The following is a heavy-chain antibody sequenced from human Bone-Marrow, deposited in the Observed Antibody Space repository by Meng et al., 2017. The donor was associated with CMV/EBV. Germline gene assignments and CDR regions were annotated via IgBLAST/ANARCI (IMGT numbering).Heavy chain of an antibody. V-gene: IGHV1-18*01. Sequence: ASVKVSCKASGYTFTSHGISWVRQAPGQGLEWMGWISAYNGNTSNAQKFQGRVTMTTDTYMSIAYMELRGLRSDDTAVYYCARSIGSRYPHYGLDVWGQGTTVTVYS. J-gene: IGHJ6*02. CDR2: ISAYNGNT. CDR3: ARSIGSRYPHYGLDV. CDR1: GYTFTSHG. D-gene: IGHD6-6*01.